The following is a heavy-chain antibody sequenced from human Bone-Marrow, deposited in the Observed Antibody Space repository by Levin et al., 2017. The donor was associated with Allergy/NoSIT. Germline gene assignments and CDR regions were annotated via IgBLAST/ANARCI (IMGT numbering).Heavy chain of an antibody. CDR1: GFSFSNYA. D-gene: IGHD5-24*01. CDR2: ISGYGTST. CDR3: AKGWLQFDYFDN. J-gene: IGHJ4*02. V-gene: IGHV3-23*01. Sequence: GESLKISCSVSGFSFSNYAMSWVRQAPGKGLEWVATISGYGTSTFYPDSVRGRFTISKDNSKNMLYLHIDNLRVEDTAVYYCAKGWLQFDYFDNWGQGTLVTVSS.